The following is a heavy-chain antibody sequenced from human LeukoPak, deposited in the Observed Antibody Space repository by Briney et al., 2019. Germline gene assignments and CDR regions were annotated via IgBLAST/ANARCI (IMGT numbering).Heavy chain of an antibody. V-gene: IGHV3-64*01. CDR2: ISSNGGST. CDR3: ARSSSTTNYYYGMDV. CDR1: GFTFSNYP. J-gene: IGHJ6*02. Sequence: PGGSLRPSCAASGFTFSNYPMHWVRQAPGTGLEYVSAISSNGGSTYYANSVKGRFTISRDNSKNTLYLQMGSLRVEDMAVYYCARSSSTTNYYYGMDVWGQGTTVTVSS. D-gene: IGHD2-2*01.